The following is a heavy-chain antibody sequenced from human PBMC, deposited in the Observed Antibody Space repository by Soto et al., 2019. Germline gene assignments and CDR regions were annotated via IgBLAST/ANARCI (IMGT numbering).Heavy chain of an antibody. CDR2: IYCHDDK. D-gene: IGHD6-13*01. Sequence: XGPTLGTRTQTRTLTCTFAWFSLSTTGVGVSCIRQPPGKALEWLALIYCHDDKRYSPSLKSRLTITKDTSKNQVVLTMTNMDPVDTATYYCAHRGGAAVGLYYFDDWAQGALVTVSS. CDR1: WFSLSTTGVG. J-gene: IGHJ4*02. CDR3: AHRGGAAVGLYYFDD. V-gene: IGHV2-5*01.